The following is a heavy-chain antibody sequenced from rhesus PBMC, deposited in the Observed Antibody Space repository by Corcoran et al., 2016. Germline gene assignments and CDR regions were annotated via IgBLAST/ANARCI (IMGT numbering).Heavy chain of an antibody. Sequence: QVQLQESGPGLVKPSETLSLTFAVSGGSISSGYYYWRCIRQPPGKGLEWIGYITYIGSTSYNPSLKSRVTISRDTSKNQFSLKLSSVTAADTAVYYCARYTVAAFLFDYWGQGVLVTVSS. J-gene: IGHJ4*01. CDR3: ARYTVAAFLFDY. CDR2: ITYIGST. CDR1: GGSISSGYYY. D-gene: IGHD4-29*01. V-gene: IGHV4-122*02.